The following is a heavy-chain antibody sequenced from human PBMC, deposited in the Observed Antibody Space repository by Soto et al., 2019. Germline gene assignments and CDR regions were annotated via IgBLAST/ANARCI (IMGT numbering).Heavy chain of an antibody. J-gene: IGHJ4*02. CDR1: GGTFSNYA. Sequence: QVQRVQSGAEVKKPGSSVKVSCKASGGTFSNYAFSWVRQDTGQGLEWMAGILPIFGTANYAQKFQGRVTITADESTSTAYIELSSLRDEATAVYYCARAPPSCSGGSCYSGQWHYWVQGTMVLVSS. CDR3: ARAPPSCSGGSCYSGQWHY. D-gene: IGHD2-15*01. V-gene: IGHV1-69*12. CDR2: ILPIFGTA.